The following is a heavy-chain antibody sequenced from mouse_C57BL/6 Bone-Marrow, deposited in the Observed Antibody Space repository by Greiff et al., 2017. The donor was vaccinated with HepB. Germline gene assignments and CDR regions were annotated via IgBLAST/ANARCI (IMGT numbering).Heavy chain of an antibody. CDR3: TRDLTVVPGADY. Sequence: EVQVVESGEGLVKPGGSLKLSCAASGFTFSSYAMSWVRQTPEKRLEWVAYISSGGDYIYYADTVKGRFTISRDNARNTLYLQMSSLKSEDTAMYYCTRDLTVVPGADYWGQGTSVTVSS. J-gene: IGHJ4*01. V-gene: IGHV5-9-1*02. CDR1: GFTFSSYA. CDR2: ISSGGDYI. D-gene: IGHD1-1*01.